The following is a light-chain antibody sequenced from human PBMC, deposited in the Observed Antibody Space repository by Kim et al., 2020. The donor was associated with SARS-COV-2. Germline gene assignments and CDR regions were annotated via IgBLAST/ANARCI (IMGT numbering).Light chain of an antibody. CDR1: QNVFYTSNNKNY. V-gene: IGKV4-1*01. CDR2: WAS. J-gene: IGKJ4*01. CDR3: HQFYSSPPT. Sequence: RATISCKSSQNVFYTSNNKNYLAWYQQKPGQSPRLLIYWASTRESGVPDRFSGSGSGTNFTLTISNLQAEDVASYYCHQFYSSPPTFGGGTRVEI.